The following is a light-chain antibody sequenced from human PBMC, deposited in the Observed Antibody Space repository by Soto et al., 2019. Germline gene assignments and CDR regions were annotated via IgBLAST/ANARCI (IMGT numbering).Light chain of an antibody. J-gene: IGKJ4*01. CDR2: GAS. V-gene: IGKV3D-20*02. CDR1: QSVSSNF. CDR3: QQRSNWLALT. Sequence: EIVLKQSPGTLSLSPGERATLSCRASQSVSSNFLAWYQEKPGQAPRLLIYGASSRATGIPDRFSGSGSGTDFTLTISRLEPEDFAVYYCQQRSNWLALTFGGGTKVDIK.